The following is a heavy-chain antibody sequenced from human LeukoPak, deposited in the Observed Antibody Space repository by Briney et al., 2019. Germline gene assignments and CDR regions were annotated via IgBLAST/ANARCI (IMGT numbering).Heavy chain of an antibody. CDR2: IKQDGSEK. V-gene: IGHV3-7*01. J-gene: IGHJ6*03. CDR3: ARDRGVSSSRRYYYYYMDV. CDR1: GFTVSSNY. Sequence: GGSLRLSCAASGFTVSSNYMSWVRQAPGKGLEWVANIKQDGSEKYYVDSVKGRFTISRDNAKNSLYLQMYSLRAEDTAVYYCARDRGVSSSRRYYYYYMDVWGKGTTVTVSS. D-gene: IGHD6-6*01.